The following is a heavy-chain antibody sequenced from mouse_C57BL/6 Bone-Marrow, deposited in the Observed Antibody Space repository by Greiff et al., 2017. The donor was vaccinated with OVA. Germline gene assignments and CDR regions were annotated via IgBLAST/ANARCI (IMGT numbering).Heavy chain of an antibody. CDR2: ISYDGSN. CDR3: ARWDSYYSNYPYAMDY. Sequence: EVKVEESGPGLVKPSQSLSLTCSVTGYSITSGYYWNWIRQFPGNKLEWMGYISYDGSNNYNPSLKNRISITRDTSKNQFFLKLNSVTTEDTATYYCARWDSYYSNYPYAMDYWGQGTSVTVSS. J-gene: IGHJ4*01. CDR1: GYSITSGYY. V-gene: IGHV3-6*01. D-gene: IGHD2-5*01.